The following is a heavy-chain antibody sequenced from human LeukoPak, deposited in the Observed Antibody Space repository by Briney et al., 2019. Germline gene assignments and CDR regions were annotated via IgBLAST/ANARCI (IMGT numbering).Heavy chain of an antibody. D-gene: IGHD2-2*02. Sequence: ASVKVSCRASGYTFTGYYMHWVRQAPGQGLEWMGWINPNSGGTNYAQKFQGTVTMTRDTSISTAYMELSRLRSDDTAVYYCARARDRTCSSTSCYTGPPWFDPWGQGTLVTVSS. J-gene: IGHJ5*02. CDR3: ARARDRTCSSTSCYTGPPWFDP. CDR2: INPNSGGT. V-gene: IGHV1-2*02. CDR1: GYTFTGYY.